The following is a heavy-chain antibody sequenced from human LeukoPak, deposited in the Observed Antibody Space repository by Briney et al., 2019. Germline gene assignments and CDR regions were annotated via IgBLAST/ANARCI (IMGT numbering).Heavy chain of an antibody. D-gene: IGHD4-17*01. Sequence: SGPTLVKPTQTLTLTCTFSGFSLSTSGVGVGWIRQPPGKALEWLALIYWDDDKRYSPSLKSRLTITKDTSKNQVVLTMTNMDPVDTATYYCAHFQSYGDYLYYFDYWGQGTLVTVSS. CDR1: GFSLSTSGVG. CDR3: AHFQSYGDYLYYFDY. V-gene: IGHV2-5*02. J-gene: IGHJ4*02. CDR2: IYWDDDK.